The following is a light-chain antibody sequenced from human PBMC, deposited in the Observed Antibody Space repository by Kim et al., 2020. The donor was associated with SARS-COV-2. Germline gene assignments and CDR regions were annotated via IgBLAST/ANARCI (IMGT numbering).Light chain of an antibody. Sequence: ATINCKSSQSVLYSSNNKNYLAWYQQKPGQSPKLLIYWASTRESGVPDRFSGSGSGTDFTLTISSLQAEDVAFYYCQQYYSTPLTFGGGTKVDIK. CDR2: WAS. V-gene: IGKV4-1*01. CDR3: QQYYSTPLT. J-gene: IGKJ4*01. CDR1: QSVLYSSNNKNY.